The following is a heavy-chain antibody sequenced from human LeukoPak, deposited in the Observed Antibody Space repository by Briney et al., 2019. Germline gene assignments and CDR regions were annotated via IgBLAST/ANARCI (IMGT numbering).Heavy chain of an antibody. CDR1: GFTFDDYG. V-gene: IGHV3-20*04. D-gene: IGHD4-17*01. Sequence: GGSLRLSCAASGFTFDDYGMSWVRQAPGKGLEWVSGINWNGGSTGYADSVKGRFTISRDNAKNSLYLQMNSLRAEDTALYYCARVYGDYDLCYYYYMDVWGKGTTVTVSS. CDR2: INWNGGST. CDR3: ARVYGDYDLCYYYYMDV. J-gene: IGHJ6*03.